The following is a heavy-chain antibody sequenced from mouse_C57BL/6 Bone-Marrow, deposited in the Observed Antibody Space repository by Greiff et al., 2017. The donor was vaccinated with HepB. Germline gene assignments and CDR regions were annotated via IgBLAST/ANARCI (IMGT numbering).Heavy chain of an antibody. CDR2: IWTGGGT. CDR1: GFSLTSYA. Sequence: VKVVESGPGLVAPSQSLSITCTVSGFSLTSYAISWVRQPPGKGLEWLGVIWTGGGTNYNSALKSRLSISKDNSKSQVFLKMNSLQTDDTARYYCARNPLYGSSLYAMDYWGQGTSVTVSS. D-gene: IGHD1-1*01. V-gene: IGHV2-9-1*01. J-gene: IGHJ4*01. CDR3: ARNPLYGSSLYAMDY.